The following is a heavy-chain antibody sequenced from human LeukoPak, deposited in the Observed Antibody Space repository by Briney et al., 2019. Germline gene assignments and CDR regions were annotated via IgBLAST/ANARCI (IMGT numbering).Heavy chain of an antibody. V-gene: IGHV3-13*01. CDR2: IGTAGDT. Sequence: GSLRLSCAASGFTFSTYDMHWVRQATGKGLEWVSGIGTAGDTYYLGSVKGRFTISRENAKNLLYLQMNSLRAGDTAVYYCARGASNGFDPWGQGTLVTVSS. J-gene: IGHJ5*02. CDR3: ARGASNGFDP. CDR1: GFTFSTYD.